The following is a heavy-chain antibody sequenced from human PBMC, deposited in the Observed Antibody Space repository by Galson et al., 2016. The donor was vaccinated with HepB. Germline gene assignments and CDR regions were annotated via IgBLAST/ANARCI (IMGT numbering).Heavy chain of an antibody. Sequence: QSGAEVKKPGEPLRISCQGSGYSFSSYWISWVRRMPGKGLAWMGRIDSCASYTNYRPSFKGHVTISSDKSISTAYLQWSSLKASDTDMYYCAREREYSYGDVDYWGQGTLVTVSS. J-gene: IGHJ4*02. CDR1: GYSFSSYW. CDR2: IDSCASYT. D-gene: IGHD5-18*01. V-gene: IGHV5-10-1*01. CDR3: AREREYSYGDVDY.